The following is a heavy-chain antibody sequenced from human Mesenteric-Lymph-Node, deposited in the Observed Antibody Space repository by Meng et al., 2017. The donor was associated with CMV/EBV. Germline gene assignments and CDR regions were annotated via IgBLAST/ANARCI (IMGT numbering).Heavy chain of an antibody. CDR3: ARASLYYPYYFDY. CDR1: GYTFTNYW. V-gene: IGHV5-51*01. J-gene: IGHJ4*02. D-gene: IGHD3-10*01. CDR2: IYPDDSDT. Sequence: KVSCKGSGYTFTNYWIGWVRQMPGKGLEWMGIIYPDDSDTRYSPSFQRQVTISADKSITTAYLQWSSLKASDTAMYYCARASLYYPYYFDYWGQGTLVTVSS.